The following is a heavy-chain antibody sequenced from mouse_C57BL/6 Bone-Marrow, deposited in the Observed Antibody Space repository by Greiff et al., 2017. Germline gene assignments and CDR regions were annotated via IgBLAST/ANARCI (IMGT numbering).Heavy chain of an antibody. CDR3: AHYYGSSGDY. CDR1: GYTFTDYY. CDR2: IYPGSGNT. D-gene: IGHD1-1*01. V-gene: IGHV1-76*01. J-gene: IGHJ4*01. Sequence: LVESGAELVRPGASVKLSCKASGYTFTDYYINWVKQRPGQGLEWIARIYPGSGNTYYNEKFKGKATLTAEKSSSTAYMQLSSLTSEDSAVYFCAHYYGSSGDYWGQGTSVTVSS.